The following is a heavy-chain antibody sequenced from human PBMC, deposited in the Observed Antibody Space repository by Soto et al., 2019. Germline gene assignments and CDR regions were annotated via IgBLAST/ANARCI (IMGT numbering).Heavy chain of an antibody. V-gene: IGHV1-18*04. CDR2: ISAYNGNT. Sequence: ASVKVSWKASGYTFTSYGISWVRQAPGRGLEWMGWISAYNGNTNYAQKLQGRVTMTTDTSTSTAYMELRSLRSDDTAVYYCARDTIVVVITTLTNYYYYGMDVWGQGTTVTVSS. CDR1: GYTFTSYG. J-gene: IGHJ6*02. D-gene: IGHD3-22*01. CDR3: ARDTIVVVITTLTNYYYYGMDV.